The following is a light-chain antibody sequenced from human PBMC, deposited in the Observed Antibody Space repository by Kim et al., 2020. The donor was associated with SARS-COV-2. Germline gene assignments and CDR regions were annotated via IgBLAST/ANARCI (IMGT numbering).Light chain of an antibody. CDR1: SLRSYY. CDR3: DSRDTSGNHVV. CDR2: GKN. J-gene: IGLJ2*01. V-gene: IGLV3-19*01. Sequence: SSELTQDPAVSVALGQTVRITCQGDSLRSYYGSWYQQKPGQAPVLVIYGKNNRPSGIPGRFSGSTSGNTASLTITGAQAEDEADYYCDSRDTSGNHVVFGGGTQLTAL.